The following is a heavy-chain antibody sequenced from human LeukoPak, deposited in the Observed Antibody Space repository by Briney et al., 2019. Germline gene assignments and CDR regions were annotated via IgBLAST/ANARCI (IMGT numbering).Heavy chain of an antibody. D-gene: IGHD3-22*01. V-gene: IGHV3-11*04. CDR1: GFTFSDYY. J-gene: IGHJ4*02. CDR2: ISSSGSTI. Sequence: KPGGSLRLSCAASGFTFSDYYMSWIRQAPGKGLEWVSYISSSGSTIYYADSVKGRFTISRDNAKNSLYLQMNSLRAEDTAVYYCARDHATYYYDSSGYYDYWGQGTLVTVSS. CDR3: ARDHATYYYDSSGYYDY.